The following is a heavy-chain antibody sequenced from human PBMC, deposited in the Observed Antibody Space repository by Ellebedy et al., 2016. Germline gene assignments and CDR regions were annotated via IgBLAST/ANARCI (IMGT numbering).Heavy chain of an antibody. CDR3: AKGDYYYYGMDV. CDR1: GFTFSSYA. V-gene: IGHV3-23*01. Sequence: GESLKISXAASGFTFSSYAMSWVRQAPGKGLEWVSAIRGSGGSTYYADSDSVKGRFTISRDNSKNTLYLQMNSLRAEDTAVYYCAKGDYYYYGMDVWGQGTTVTVSS. J-gene: IGHJ6*02. CDR2: IRGSGGST.